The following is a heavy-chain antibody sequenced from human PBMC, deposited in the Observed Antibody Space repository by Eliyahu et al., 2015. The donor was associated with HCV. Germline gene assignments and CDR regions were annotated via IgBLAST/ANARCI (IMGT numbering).Heavy chain of an antibody. J-gene: IGHJ4*02. Sequence: EVQLVESGGGXVKPGRSLXLSCXXSGFXXENFAVXWVRQAPGKGLEWLGFIRSRPARGTTDYAASVKGRFTISRDDSKSIAYLQMNSLKTEDTAVYYCVRGEVATYYFDYWGPGTPVTVSS. CDR1: GFXXENFA. CDR2: IRSRPARGTT. V-gene: IGHV3-49*04. CDR3: VRGEVATYYFDY. D-gene: IGHD5-24*01.